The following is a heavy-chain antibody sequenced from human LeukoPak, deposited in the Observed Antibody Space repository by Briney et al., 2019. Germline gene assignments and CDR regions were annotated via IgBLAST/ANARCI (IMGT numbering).Heavy chain of an antibody. V-gene: IGHV3-30*18. J-gene: IGHJ3*02. CDR1: GLLFSVYD. Sequence: GGSLRLSCAASGLLFSVYDMHWVRQAPGKGLEWVAVISCDGSNKLYLDSVKGRFTNSRDKSKNTLYLHMNSMRAEDTAVYYCAKEFDVFDIWGQGTMVTVSS. CDR2: ISCDGSNK. CDR3: AKEFDVFDI.